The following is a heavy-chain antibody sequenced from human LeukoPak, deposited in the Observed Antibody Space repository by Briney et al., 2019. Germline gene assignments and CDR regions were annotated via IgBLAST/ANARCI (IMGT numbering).Heavy chain of an antibody. CDR1: GYTFNNYF. V-gene: IGHV1-18*01. Sequence: ASVKVSCKACGYTFNNYFISWVRQAPGRGLEWVGWISPHSHTTHYAEKVQGRVTMTTDTSTTTVYMELRSLRSDDTAVYFCARGQSMYYWGQGTPVTVSS. D-gene: IGHD2-8*01. J-gene: IGHJ4*02. CDR3: ARGQSMYY. CDR2: ISPHSHTT.